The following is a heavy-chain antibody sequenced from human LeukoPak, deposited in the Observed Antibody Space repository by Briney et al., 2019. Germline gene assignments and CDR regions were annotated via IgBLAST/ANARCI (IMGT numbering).Heavy chain of an antibody. J-gene: IGHJ4*02. CDR2: IKSKTDGGAT. D-gene: IGHD3-22*01. V-gene: IGHV3-15*07. Sequence: GGSLRLSCAASGFTFSNAWMNWVRQAPGKGLEWVGRIKSKTDGGATDYAAPVKGRFTISRDDSKNTLYLQMNSLKTEDTAVYYCSTTYYYDSSEGYWGQGTLVTVSS. CDR3: STTYYYDSSEGY. CDR1: GFTFSNAW.